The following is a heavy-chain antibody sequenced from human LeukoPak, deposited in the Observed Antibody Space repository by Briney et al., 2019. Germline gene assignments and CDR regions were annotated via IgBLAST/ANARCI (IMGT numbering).Heavy chain of an antibody. Sequence: SETLSLTCTVSGGSISSYYWSWIRQPAGKGLEWIGRIYTSGSTNYNPSLKSRVTISVDTSKNQFSLKLSSVTAADTAVYYCASVVTTTRWFDPWGQGTLVTVSS. V-gene: IGHV4-4*07. CDR2: IYTSGST. CDR1: GGSISSYY. CDR3: ASVVTTTRWFDP. J-gene: IGHJ5*02. D-gene: IGHD5-12*01.